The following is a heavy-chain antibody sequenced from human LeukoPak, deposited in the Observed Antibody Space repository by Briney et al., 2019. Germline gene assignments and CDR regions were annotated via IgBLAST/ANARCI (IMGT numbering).Heavy chain of an antibody. CDR2: ISSSGSTI. D-gene: IGHD2-21*02. CDR3: AGAIAYCGGDCVGVDY. J-gene: IGHJ4*02. Sequence: PGGSLRLSCAASGFTFSDYYMSWIRQAPGEGLEWVSYISSSGSTIYYADSVKGRFTISRDNAKNSLYLQMNSLRAEDTAVYYCAGAIAYCGGDCVGVDYWGQGTLVTVSS. CDR1: GFTFSDYY. V-gene: IGHV3-11*04.